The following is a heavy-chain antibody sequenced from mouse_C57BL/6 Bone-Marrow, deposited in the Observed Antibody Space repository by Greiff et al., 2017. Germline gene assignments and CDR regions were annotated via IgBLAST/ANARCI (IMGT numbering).Heavy chain of an antibody. CDR1: GFNIKDDY. V-gene: IGHV14-4*01. CDR2: IDPENGDT. Sequence: VQLQQSGAELVRPGASVKLSCTASGFNIKDDYMHWVKQRPEQGLEWIGWIDPENGDTEYASKFQGKATITADTSSNTAYLQLSSLTSEDTAVYYCTTVVADFDYWGQGTTLTVSS. J-gene: IGHJ2*01. D-gene: IGHD1-1*01. CDR3: TTVVADFDY.